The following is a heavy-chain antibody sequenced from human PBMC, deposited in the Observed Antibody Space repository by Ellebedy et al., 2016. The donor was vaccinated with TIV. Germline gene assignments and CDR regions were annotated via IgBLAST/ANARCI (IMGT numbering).Heavy chain of an antibody. D-gene: IGHD2-21*01. CDR2: IDGDGSST. J-gene: IGHJ6*02. CDR1: GFTFSNYW. CDR3: ARGGQHCIGDCPYGMDV. V-gene: IGHV3-74*01. Sequence: GESLKISXAASGFTFSNYWMHWVRQAPGKGLVWVSRIDGDGSSTSYADSVKGRFTVSRDNSQNTLYLQMNSLRPEDTAVYYCARGGQHCIGDCPYGMDVWGQGTTVTVSS.